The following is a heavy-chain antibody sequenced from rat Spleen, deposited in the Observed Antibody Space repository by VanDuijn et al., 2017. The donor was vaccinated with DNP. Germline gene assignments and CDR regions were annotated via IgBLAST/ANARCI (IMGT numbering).Heavy chain of an antibody. Sequence: EVQLVESGGGSVQPGRSLKLSCAASGFTFSDYYMAWVRQAPTKGLEWVAYTKYAGGSTYNGDSVKGRFTISRDNAKNTLYLQINRLRSEDMATYYCARHVLPLRVWDYWGQGVMVTVSS. J-gene: IGHJ2*01. V-gene: IGHV5-22*01. D-gene: IGHD1-4*01. CDR1: GFTFSDYY. CDR3: ARHVLPLRVWDY. CDR2: TKYAGGST.